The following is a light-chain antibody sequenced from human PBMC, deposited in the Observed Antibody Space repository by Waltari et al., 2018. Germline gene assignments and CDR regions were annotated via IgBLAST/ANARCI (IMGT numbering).Light chain of an antibody. V-gene: IGKV3-15*01. CDR2: GAS. J-gene: IGKJ2*01. CDR3: QQYNNWPPYT. CDR1: QSVSSN. Sequence: EIVMTQSPATLSVSPGERATLSCRASQSVSSNLAWYQQKPGQAPRVLIYGASTGATGIPARFSGSGSGKEFTLTISSLQSEDFAVYYCQQYNNWPPYTFGQGTKLEIK.